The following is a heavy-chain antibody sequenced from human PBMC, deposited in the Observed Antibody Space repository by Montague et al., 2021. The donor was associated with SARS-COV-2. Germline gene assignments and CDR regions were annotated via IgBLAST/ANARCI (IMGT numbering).Heavy chain of an antibody. V-gene: IGHV5-51*01. D-gene: IGHD3-9*01. CDR1: GYSFTSYW. CDR3: ARCSNYDILTGTNYYYYYTDV. CDR2: IYPGDSDT. Sequence: QSGAEVKKPGESLKISCKGSGYSFTSYWVGWVRQMPGKGLEWMGIIYPGDSDTRYSPSFQGQVTISADKSISTAYLQWSSLKASDIAMYYCARCSNYDILTGTNYYYYYTDVWGKGTTVTVSS. J-gene: IGHJ6*03.